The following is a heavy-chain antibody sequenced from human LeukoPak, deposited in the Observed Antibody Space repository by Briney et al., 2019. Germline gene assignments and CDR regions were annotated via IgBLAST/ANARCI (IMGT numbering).Heavy chain of an antibody. V-gene: IGHV1-2*02. CDR2: INPNSGGT. CDR1: GYTFTGYY. Sequence: ASVKVSCKASGYTFTGYYMHWVRQAHGQGLEWVGWINPNSGGTNYAQKFQGRVTMTRDTSISTAYMELSRLRSDDTAVYYCARVGYDPLLSFDYWGQGTLVTVSS. D-gene: IGHD5-12*01. CDR3: ARVGYDPLLSFDY. J-gene: IGHJ4*02.